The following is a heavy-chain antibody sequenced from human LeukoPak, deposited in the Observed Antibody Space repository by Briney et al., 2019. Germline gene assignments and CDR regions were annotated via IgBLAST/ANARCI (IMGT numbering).Heavy chain of an antibody. CDR3: ARRSLASYYRSGPFDY. V-gene: IGHV3-21*01. Sequence: GGSLRLSCAAAGFTFSSYSMNWLRQAQGNGLEWVSSISSSSSYIYYADSVKARFTTTRDNDKNPMYLQMNSLAADDTAVNHRARRSLASYYRSGPFDYWGQGTLVTVSS. CDR2: ISSSSSYI. CDR1: GFTFSSYS. J-gene: IGHJ4*02. D-gene: IGHD3-10*01.